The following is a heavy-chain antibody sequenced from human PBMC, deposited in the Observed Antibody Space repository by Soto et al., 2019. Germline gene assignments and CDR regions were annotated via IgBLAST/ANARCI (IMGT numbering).Heavy chain of an antibody. CDR1: GGSISSSNW. J-gene: IGHJ6*02. V-gene: IGHV4-4*02. CDR2: IYHSGRT. CDR3: ARKNDPHYDYYGMDV. Sequence: QVQLQESGPGLVKPSGTLSLTCAVSGGSISSSNWWSWVRQPPGKGLEWIGEIYHSGRTHYNPSLKRRVSKSVNQSKSQFSLKLSSVTAEDTAVYYCARKNDPHYDYYGMDVWGRGTTVTVSS. D-gene: IGHD1-1*01.